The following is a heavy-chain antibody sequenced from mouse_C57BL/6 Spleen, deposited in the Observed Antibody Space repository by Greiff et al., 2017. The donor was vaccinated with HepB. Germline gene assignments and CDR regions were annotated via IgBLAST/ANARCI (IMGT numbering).Heavy chain of an antibody. CDR1: GFTFSSYA. CDR2: ISDGGSYT. D-gene: IGHD1-1*01. Sequence: EVKLVESGGGLVKPGGSLKLSCAASGFTFSSYAMSWVRQTPEKRLKWVATISDGGSYTYYPDNVKGRFTISRDNAKNNLYLQVSHLKSEDTAMYYCARGVYGSSPYAMDYWGQGTSVTVSS. CDR3: ARGVYGSSPYAMDY. V-gene: IGHV5-4*03. J-gene: IGHJ4*01.